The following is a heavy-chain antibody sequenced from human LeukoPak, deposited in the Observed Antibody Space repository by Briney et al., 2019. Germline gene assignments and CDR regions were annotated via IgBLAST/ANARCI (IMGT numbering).Heavy chain of an antibody. CDR2: ICPGDSDT. J-gene: IGHJ5*02. Sequence: GDSLKISCKCSGYSFTSYWIGWVRQMPGKGLEWMGIICPGDSDTRYSPSFQGQVTISADKSISTAYLQWSSLKASDTAMYYCARYPVRSRGNWFDPWGQGALVTVSS. D-gene: IGHD2-2*01. CDR1: GYSFTSYW. V-gene: IGHV5-51*01. CDR3: ARYPVRSRGNWFDP.